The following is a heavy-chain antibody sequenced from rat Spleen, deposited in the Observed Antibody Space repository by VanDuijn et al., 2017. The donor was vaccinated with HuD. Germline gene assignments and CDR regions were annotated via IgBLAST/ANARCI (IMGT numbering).Heavy chain of an antibody. CDR1: GFTFSDYY. Sequence: EVQLVESDGGLVQPGRSLKLSCAASGFTFSDYYMAWVRQAPTKGLEWVATISYDGSSTYYRDSVKGRFTISSDNAKRSLYLQMDSLRSEDTATYYCTRHFSPADYYSTFPVLYWGQGTLVTVSS. V-gene: IGHV5-29*01. CDR2: ISYDGSST. J-gene: IGHJ3*01. D-gene: IGHD1-2*01. CDR3: TRHFSPADYYSTFPVLY.